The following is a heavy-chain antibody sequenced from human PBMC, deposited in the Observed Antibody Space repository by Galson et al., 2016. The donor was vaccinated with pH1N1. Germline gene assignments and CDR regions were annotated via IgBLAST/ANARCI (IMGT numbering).Heavy chain of an antibody. D-gene: IGHD1-26*01. Sequence: SETLSLTCTVSGGSLSSRTFYGGWIRQPPGKGLEWIGNIHYSGFTHYNSSLQSRVTISVDTSENQFSLRLSSVTAADTAVYYCASLVRGSYPDPLYYFDFWGLGTLVTVSS. CDR3: ASLVRGSYPDPLYYFDF. V-gene: IGHV4-39*01. CDR2: IHYSGFT. CDR1: GGSLSSRTFY. J-gene: IGHJ4*02.